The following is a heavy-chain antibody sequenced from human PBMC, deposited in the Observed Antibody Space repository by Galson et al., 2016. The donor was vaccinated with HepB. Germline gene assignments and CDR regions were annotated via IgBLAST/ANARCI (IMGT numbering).Heavy chain of an antibody. V-gene: IGHV3-30-3*01. CDR3: ARGRGITDRYYYFYYEMDV. CDR1: GFTFSSHA. CDR2: LSSDGSNK. J-gene: IGHJ6*02. D-gene: IGHD3-16*01. Sequence: SLRLSCAASGFTFSSHAMYWVRQAPGKGLEWVATLSSDGSNKYYADSVRGQFSISRDNSNNTLSLQMNSLRPEDTAVYYCARGRGITDRYYYFYYEMDVWGQGTAATVSS.